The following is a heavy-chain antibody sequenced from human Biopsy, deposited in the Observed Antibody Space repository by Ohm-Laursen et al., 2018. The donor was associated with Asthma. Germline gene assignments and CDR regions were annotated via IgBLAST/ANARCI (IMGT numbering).Heavy chain of an antibody. J-gene: IGHJ2*01. CDR3: ARAVSSSSYWYFDL. Sequence: GTLSLTCIVSGDAMSTSGSYWGWIRQSPGKGLEWIGSIYYSGRTYYNPSLESRVTISADTPNNHFSLKVPSVTAADTAVYYCARAVSSSSYWYFDLWGRGDLVTVSS. CDR2: IYYSGRT. D-gene: IGHD6-6*01. CDR1: GDAMSTSGSY. V-gene: IGHV4-39*02.